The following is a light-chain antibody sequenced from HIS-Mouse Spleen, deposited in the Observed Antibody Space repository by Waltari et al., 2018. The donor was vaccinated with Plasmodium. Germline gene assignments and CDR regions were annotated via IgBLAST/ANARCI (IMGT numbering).Light chain of an antibody. CDR2: EGS. CDR3: CSYAGSRMV. V-gene: IGLV2-23*01. J-gene: IGLJ2*01. CDR1: SSDVGSYNL. Sequence: QSALTQPASVSGSPGQSITISCTGTSSDVGSYNLVSWYQQHPGKAPKRMIYEGSRRRSGVSNRVPGSKSGNTTSRTISGRQAEDEADYYCCSYAGSRMVFGGGTKLTVL.